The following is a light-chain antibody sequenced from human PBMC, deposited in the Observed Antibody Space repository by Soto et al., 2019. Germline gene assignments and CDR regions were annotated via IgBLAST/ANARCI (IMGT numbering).Light chain of an antibody. CDR2: GAS. CDR3: QQYNNWPRT. Sequence: EILMTQSPATLSVCPGERATLSCRASQSVSSNLAWYQQQPGQAPRLLIYGASTRATGIPARFSGSGSGTEFTLTISSLQSEDFAVYYCQQYNNWPRTFGQGTKVEIK. CDR1: QSVSSN. V-gene: IGKV3-15*01. J-gene: IGKJ1*01.